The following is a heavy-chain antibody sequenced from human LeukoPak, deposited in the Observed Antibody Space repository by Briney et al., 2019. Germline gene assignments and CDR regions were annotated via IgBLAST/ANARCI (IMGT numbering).Heavy chain of an antibody. CDR1: GFTFSSYA. V-gene: IGHV3-48*02. D-gene: IGHD3-3*01. CDR2: ISSSSSTI. CDR3: ARGGKVITIFGVVNIDY. Sequence: GGSLRLSCAASGFTFSSYAMHWVRQAPGKGLEWVSYISSSSSTIYYADSVKGRFTISRDNAKNSLYLQMNSLRDEDTAVYYCARGGKVITIFGVVNIDYWGQGTLVTVSS. J-gene: IGHJ4*02.